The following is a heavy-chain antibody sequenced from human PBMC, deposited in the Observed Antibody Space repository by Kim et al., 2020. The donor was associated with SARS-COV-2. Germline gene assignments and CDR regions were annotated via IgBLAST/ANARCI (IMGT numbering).Heavy chain of an antibody. D-gene: IGHD3-22*01. Sequence: ASVKVSCKASGYTFTSYGISWVRQAPGQGLEWMGWISAYNGNTNYAQKLQGRVTMTTDTSTSTAYMELRSLRSDDTAVYYCARAPISVYDSGAGYWGQGTLVTVSS. V-gene: IGHV1-18*01. CDR2: ISAYNGNT. CDR3: ARAPISVYDSGAGY. J-gene: IGHJ4*02. CDR1: GYTFTSYG.